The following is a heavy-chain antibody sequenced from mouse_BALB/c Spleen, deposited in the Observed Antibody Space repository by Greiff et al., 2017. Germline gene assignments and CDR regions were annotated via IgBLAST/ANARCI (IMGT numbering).Heavy chain of an antibody. D-gene: IGHD1-1*02. CDR2: IDPYNGGS. Sequence: VQLKQSGPELGKPGASVKISCKASGYSFTGYNMYWVKQSHRKSLEWIGYIDPYNGGSSYNQKSKGKATLTVDKSSSTAYMHLNSLTSEDSAIYYCARSGGNYFDYWGQGTTLTVSS. CDR1: GYSFTGYN. J-gene: IGHJ2*01. CDR3: ARSGGNYFDY. V-gene: IGHV1S135*01.